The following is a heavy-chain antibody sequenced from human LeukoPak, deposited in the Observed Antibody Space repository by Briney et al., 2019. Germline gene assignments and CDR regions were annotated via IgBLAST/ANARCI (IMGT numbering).Heavy chain of an antibody. V-gene: IGHV3-64D*09. Sequence: GGSLRLSCSASGFTFSNYAIHWVRQAPGKGLEYVTAIGTDGGGTYYADSVKGSFTISRDNSKNTLYLQMSSLRAEDTAVYYCVKAIPAAWGAFDIWGQGTMVIVSS. D-gene: IGHD6-25*01. CDR2: IGTDGGGT. CDR1: GFTFSNYA. CDR3: VKAIPAAWGAFDI. J-gene: IGHJ3*02.